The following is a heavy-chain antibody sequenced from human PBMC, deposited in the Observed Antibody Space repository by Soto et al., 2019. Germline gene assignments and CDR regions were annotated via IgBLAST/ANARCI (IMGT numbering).Heavy chain of an antibody. D-gene: IGHD1-26*01. CDR1: GFIFSNVL. V-gene: IGHV3-15*01. CDR2: IKSKSDDGTT. CDR3: NTYGVGATNSWFDP. Sequence: KTGASLRLSCAGSGFIFSNVLMNCGRQAPGKGLEWVGHIKSKSDDGTTDYAAPVKGRFTISRDDSKNTLYLEMNSLQSEDTALYYCNTYGVGATNSWFDPWGQGTLVTVSS. J-gene: IGHJ5*01.